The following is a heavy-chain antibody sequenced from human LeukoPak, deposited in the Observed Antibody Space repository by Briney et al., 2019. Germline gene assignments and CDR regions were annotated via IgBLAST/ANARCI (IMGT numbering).Heavy chain of an antibody. D-gene: IGHD3-22*01. CDR1: GGSISSGDYY. CDR2: MYYSGST. Sequence: SETLSLTCTVSGGSISSGDYYWSWIPQPPGKGLEWIEYMYYSGSTYYNPSLKSRVTMSADTSKNQLSLKLSSVTAADTAVYYCARPYYYDSRIDPGGQGILVTVSS. J-gene: IGHJ5*02. V-gene: IGHV4-30-4*01. CDR3: ARPYYYDSRIDP.